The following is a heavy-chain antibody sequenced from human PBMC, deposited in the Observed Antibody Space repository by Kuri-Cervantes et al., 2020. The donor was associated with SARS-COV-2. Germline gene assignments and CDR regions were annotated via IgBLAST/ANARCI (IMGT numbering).Heavy chain of an antibody. CDR1: GYTFTNND. J-gene: IGHJ6*03. Sequence: ASVKVSCKASGYTFTNNDINWVRQASGQGLEWMGWMNPDTGNAGYAQKFQGRVTMTRDTSISTAYMELSRLRSDDTAVYYCARGVFITNPPSYYYYMDVWGKGTTVTVSS. D-gene: IGHD3-3*01. CDR3: ARGVFITNPPSYYYYMDV. CDR2: MNPDTGNA. V-gene: IGHV1-8*02.